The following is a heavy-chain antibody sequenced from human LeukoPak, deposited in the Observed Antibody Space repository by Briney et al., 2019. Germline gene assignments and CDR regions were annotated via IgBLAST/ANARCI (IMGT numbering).Heavy chain of an antibody. Sequence: SETLSLTCTVSGGSISSYYWSWIRQPAGKGLEWIGRIYTSGSTNYNPSLKSRVTMSVDTSKNQFSLKLSSVTAADTAVYYCARIVNGSPYYYYYMDVWSKGTTVTVSS. CDR3: ARIVNGSPYYYYYMDV. V-gene: IGHV4-4*07. CDR1: GGSISSYY. J-gene: IGHJ6*03. D-gene: IGHD1-26*01. CDR2: IYTSGST.